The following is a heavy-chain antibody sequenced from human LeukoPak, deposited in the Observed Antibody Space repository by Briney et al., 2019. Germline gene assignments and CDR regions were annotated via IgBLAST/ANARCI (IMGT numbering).Heavy chain of an antibody. CDR1: GFTCSSYA. J-gene: IGHJ4*02. CDR3: ARLSETPAYYYDSGYYYAGY. Sequence: GGSLRLSCAASGFTCSSYAMSWLRQAPGKGLEWVSAISGSGGSTYYADSVKGRFTISRDNPKNTLYLQMNSLRAEDTAVYYCARLSETPAYYYDSGYYYAGYWGQGTLVTVSS. D-gene: IGHD3-22*01. V-gene: IGHV3-23*01. CDR2: ISGSGGST.